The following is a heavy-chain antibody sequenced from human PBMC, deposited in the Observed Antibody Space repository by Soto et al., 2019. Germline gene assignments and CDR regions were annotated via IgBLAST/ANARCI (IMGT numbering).Heavy chain of an antibody. CDR2: IYYSGST. D-gene: IGHD5-18*01. V-gene: IGHV4-39*01. CDR3: ASVDTAMMPDYFDY. Sequence: PSETLSLTCTVSGGSISSSSYYWGWIRQPPGKGLEWIGSIYYSGSTYYNPSLKSRVTISVDTSKNQFSLKLSSATAADTAVYYCASVDTAMMPDYFDYWGQGTLVTVSS. J-gene: IGHJ4*02. CDR1: GGSISSSSYY.